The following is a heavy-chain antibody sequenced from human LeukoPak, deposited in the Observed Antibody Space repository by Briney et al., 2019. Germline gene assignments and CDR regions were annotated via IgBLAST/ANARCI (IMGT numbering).Heavy chain of an antibody. J-gene: IGHJ3*01. CDR1: GYTFTDYD. D-gene: IGHD4-17*01. V-gene: IGHV1-8*03. CDR3: ARWDFGETNTAFDV. CDR2: INPNSAST. Sequence: ASVKVSCKTSGYTFTDYDVHWVRQAPGQGLEWIGWINPNSASTNYAQRLQGRVTFTRDTSLSIAYMELSSLTSEDAAVYFCARWDFGETNTAFDVWGRGTLVALSS.